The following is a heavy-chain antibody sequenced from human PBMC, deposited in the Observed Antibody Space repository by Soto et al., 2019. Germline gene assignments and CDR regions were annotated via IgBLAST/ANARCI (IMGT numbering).Heavy chain of an antibody. CDR2: IYPGDSDT. D-gene: IGHD2-8*01. Sequence: GESLKISCKGSGHSFTSYWIGWVRQMHGKGLEWMGIIYPGDSDTRYSPSFQGQVTNSADKSISNAYLKWSSLKASDAGIYYLFRVLYEGPYYYYYYGMDVWGQGTTVTVCS. CDR1: GHSFTSYW. V-gene: IGHV5-51*01. CDR3: FRVLYEGPYYYYYYGMDV. J-gene: IGHJ6*02.